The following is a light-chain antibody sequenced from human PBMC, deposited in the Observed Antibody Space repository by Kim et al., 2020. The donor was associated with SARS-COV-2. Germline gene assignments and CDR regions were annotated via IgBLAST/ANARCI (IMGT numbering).Light chain of an antibody. J-gene: IGLJ3*02. CDR1: GLAEKY. CDR2: KDS. Sequence: SVSPGQTVRITCSGDGLAEKYAGWFQKKPGQAPVLVTYKDSERPSGIPERFSGSSSGTTVTLTISGAQVEDEADYYCYSAADTMGVFGGGTQLTVL. V-gene: IGLV3-27*01. CDR3: YSAADTMGV.